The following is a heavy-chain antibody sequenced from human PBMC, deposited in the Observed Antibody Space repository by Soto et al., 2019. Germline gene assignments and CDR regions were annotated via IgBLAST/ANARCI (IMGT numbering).Heavy chain of an antibody. Sequence: EVQLLESGGGLVQPGGSLRLSCAASGITFSSYAMSWVRQAPGKGLEWVSGISGSGGSIYYADSVKGRFTISRDNSKNTLYLQMNSLRAEDTAVYYCSKADYGDYVFDYWGQGTLVTVSS. CDR3: SKADYGDYVFDY. CDR1: GITFSSYA. D-gene: IGHD4-17*01. CDR2: ISGSGGSI. V-gene: IGHV3-23*01. J-gene: IGHJ4*02.